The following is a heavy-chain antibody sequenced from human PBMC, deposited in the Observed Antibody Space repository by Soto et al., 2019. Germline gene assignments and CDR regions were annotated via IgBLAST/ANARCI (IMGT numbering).Heavy chain of an antibody. J-gene: IGHJ4*02. V-gene: IGHV4-30-2*01. CDR2: IYHSGTS. D-gene: IGHD2-2*01. Sequence: PSETLSLTCAVSGGYISSGGFSWSWIRQPPGKGLEWIGYIYHSGTSFYNPSLKSRVTISVDGSKNQFSLKVNSVTAADTAVYYCARGRLVPAVNFDYWGLGTLVTVSS. CDR1: GGYISSGGFS. CDR3: ARGRLVPAVNFDY.